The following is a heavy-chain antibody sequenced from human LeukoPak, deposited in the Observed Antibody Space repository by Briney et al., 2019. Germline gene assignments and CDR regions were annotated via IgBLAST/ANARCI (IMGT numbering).Heavy chain of an antibody. D-gene: IGHD3-22*01. CDR2: ISAYNGNT. J-gene: IGHJ4*02. Sequence: ASVKVSCKASGYTFTSYGISWVRQAPGQGLEWMGWISAYNGNTNYAQKLQGRVTMTTDTSTSTAYMELRSLRSDDTAVYYCARDYYYDSSGYYYVPLDYWGQGTLVTVSS. CDR3: ARDYYYDSSGYYYVPLDY. V-gene: IGHV1-18*01. CDR1: GYTFTSYG.